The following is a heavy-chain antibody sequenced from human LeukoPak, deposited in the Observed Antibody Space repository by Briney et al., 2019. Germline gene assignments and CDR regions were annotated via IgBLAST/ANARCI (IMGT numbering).Heavy chain of an antibody. D-gene: IGHD5-18*01. Sequence: PSETLSLTCTVSGGSISSYYWGWIRQPPGKGLEWIGSIYYSGSTYYNPSLNSRTTISVDTSKNQFSVKLSSVTAAGTAVYYCAGLSYTYVQIWGQGTLVTVSS. CDR3: AGLSYTYVQI. CDR1: GGSISSYY. CDR2: IYYSGST. J-gene: IGHJ4*02. V-gene: IGHV4-39*01.